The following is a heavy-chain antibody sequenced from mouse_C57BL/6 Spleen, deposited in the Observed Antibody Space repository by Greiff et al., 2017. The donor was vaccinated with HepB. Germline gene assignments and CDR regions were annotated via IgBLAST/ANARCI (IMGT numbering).Heavy chain of an antibody. Sequence: EVQGVESGGDLVKPGGSLKLSCAASGFTFSSYGMSWVRQTPDKRLEWVATISSGGSYTYYPDSVKGRFTISRDNAKNTLYLQMSSLKSEDTAMYYCARPLYYDSSWFAYWGQGTLVTVSA. J-gene: IGHJ3*01. D-gene: IGHD2-4*01. V-gene: IGHV5-6*01. CDR1: GFTFSSYG. CDR2: ISSGGSYT. CDR3: ARPLYYDSSWFAY.